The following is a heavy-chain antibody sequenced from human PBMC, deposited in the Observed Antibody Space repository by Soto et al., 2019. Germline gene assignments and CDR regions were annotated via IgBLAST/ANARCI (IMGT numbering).Heavy chain of an antibody. V-gene: IGHV4-59*01. J-gene: IGHJ4*02. CDR2: IYYSGST. CDR3: ARGLVDTARVRDTKCAFDY. Sequence: SETLSLTCAVSGGSISSYYWSWIRQPPGKGLEWIGYIYYSGSTNYNPSLKSRVTISVDTSKNQFSLKLSSVTAADTAVYYCARGLVDTARVRDTKCAFDYWGQGTLVTVSS. CDR1: GGSISSYY. D-gene: IGHD5-18*01.